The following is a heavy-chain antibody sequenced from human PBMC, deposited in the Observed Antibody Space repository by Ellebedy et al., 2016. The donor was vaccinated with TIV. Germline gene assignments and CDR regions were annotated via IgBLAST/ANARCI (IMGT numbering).Heavy chain of an antibody. CDR1: GGSISSYY. Sequence: GSLRLSXTVSGGSISSYYWSWIRQPAGKGLEWIGYIYYSGSTNYNPSLKRRVTMSLDTSKNQFSLKLSSVTAADTAVYYCARALRTTVLAAFDIWGQGTMVTVSS. V-gene: IGHV4-59*01. D-gene: IGHD4-17*01. J-gene: IGHJ3*02. CDR3: ARALRTTVLAAFDI. CDR2: IYYSGST.